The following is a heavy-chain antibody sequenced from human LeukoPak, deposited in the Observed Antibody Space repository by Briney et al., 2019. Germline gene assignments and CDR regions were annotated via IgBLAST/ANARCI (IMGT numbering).Heavy chain of an antibody. V-gene: IGHV4-30-4*01. CDR1: GGSISSGDYY. D-gene: IGHD3-9*01. J-gene: IGHJ4*02. CDR2: IYYSGST. Sequence: PSQTLSLTCIVSGGSISSGDYYWRWIRQPPGKGLEWIGYIYYSGSTYYNPSLKSRVTISVDTSKNQFSLKLSSVTAADTAVYYCARDGGLLRYFDYWGQGTLVTVSS. CDR3: ARDGGLLRYFDY.